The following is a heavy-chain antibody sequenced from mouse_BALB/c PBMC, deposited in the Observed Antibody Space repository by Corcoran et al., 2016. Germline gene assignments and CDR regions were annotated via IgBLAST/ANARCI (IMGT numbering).Heavy chain of an antibody. D-gene: IGHD2-2*01. V-gene: IGHV9-3-1*01. J-gene: IGHJ2*01. CDR1: GSPFPPSG. CDR2: RNTDTGEP. CDR3: ARWLRNYVDD. Sequence: PGATVPISCPASGSPFPPSGLNWVKQAPGKGFQWMGWRNTDTGEPPSADDFKGRFAFSLETAASTAYLQINNLKTEDPATYFCARWLRNYVDDWGQGTTLTVSS.